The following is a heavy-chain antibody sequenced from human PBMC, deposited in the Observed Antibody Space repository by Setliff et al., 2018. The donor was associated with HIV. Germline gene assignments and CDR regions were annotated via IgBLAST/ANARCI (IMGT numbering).Heavy chain of an antibody. D-gene: IGHD3-22*01. J-gene: IGHJ4*02. Sequence: TLSLTCTVSGGSISSGGYYWSWIRQHPGKGLEWIGYIHYSGSTNYNSSLKSRVTISVDKSKNLFSLKLSSVTAADTAMYYCARIATYYDTSGYLIPYYFDYWGQGTLVTVSS. CDR2: IHYSGST. CDR1: GGSISSGGYY. CDR3: ARIATYYDTSGYLIPYYFDY. V-gene: IGHV4-31*03.